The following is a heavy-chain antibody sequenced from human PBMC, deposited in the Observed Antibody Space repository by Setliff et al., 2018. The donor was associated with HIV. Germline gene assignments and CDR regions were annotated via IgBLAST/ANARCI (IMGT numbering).Heavy chain of an antibody. CDR2: ISTYNGRT. D-gene: IGHD6-13*01. V-gene: IGHV1-18*01. Sequence: SVKVSCTASGYNFNSFGINWVRQAPGQGLEWMGWISTYNGRTDYVQKLQDRVTMTTDTYTSTAYMDLRSLISDDTAVYYCARGFSRWYGAFDMWGQGTGVTVSS. CDR1: GYNFNSFG. J-gene: IGHJ3*02. CDR3: ARGFSRWYGAFDM.